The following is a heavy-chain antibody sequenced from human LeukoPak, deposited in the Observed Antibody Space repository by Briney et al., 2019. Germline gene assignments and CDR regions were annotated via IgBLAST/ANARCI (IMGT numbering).Heavy chain of an antibody. D-gene: IGHD2-15*01. J-gene: IGHJ4*02. V-gene: IGHV4-34*01. CDR3: ARLYCSGGGCYASFDY. CDR1: GGSISTYY. Sequence: SETLSLTCTVSGGSISTYYWSWIRQPPGKGLEWIGEINHSGSTNYNPSLKSRVAISADTSKNQFSLKLSSVTAADTAVYYCARLYCSGGGCYASFDYWSQGTLVTVSS. CDR2: INHSGST.